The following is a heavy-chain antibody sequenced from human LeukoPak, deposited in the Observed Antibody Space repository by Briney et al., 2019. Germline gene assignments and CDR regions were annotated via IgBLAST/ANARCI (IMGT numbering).Heavy chain of an antibody. CDR1: GYTFTGYY. J-gene: IGHJ5*02. D-gene: IGHD5-12*01. CDR3: ARDSGSEPSGNWFGP. CDR2: INPNSGGT. V-gene: IGHV1-2*02. Sequence: ASVKVSCKASGYTFTGYYMHWVRQAPGQGLEWMGWINPNSGGTNYAQKFQGRVTMTRDTSISTAYMELSRLRSDDTAVYYCARDSGSEPSGNWFGPWGQGTLVTVSS.